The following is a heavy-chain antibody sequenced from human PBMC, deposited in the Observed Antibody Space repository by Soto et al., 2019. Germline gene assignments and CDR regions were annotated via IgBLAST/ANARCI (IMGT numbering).Heavy chain of an antibody. D-gene: IGHD5-12*01. J-gene: IGHJ4*02. Sequence: PGGSLRLSCAASGFTFSDYYIHWIRRAPGKGLEWVANIKHDGSEKYYVDSVTGRFTISRDNAKNSLSLQMNSLRAEDTALYSCEVHSGWAFAHWGQGTLVTVSS. CDR1: GFTFSDYY. V-gene: IGHV3-7*01. CDR2: IKHDGSEK. CDR3: EVHSGWAFAH.